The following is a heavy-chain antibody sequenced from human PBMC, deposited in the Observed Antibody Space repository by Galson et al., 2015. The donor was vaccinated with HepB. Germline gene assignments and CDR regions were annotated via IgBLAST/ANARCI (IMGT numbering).Heavy chain of an antibody. Sequence: CAISGDSVSSNSAAWNWIRQSPSRGLEWLGRTYYRSKWYNDYAVSVKSRITNDPDTSKNQFSLQLDSVTPEDTAVYYCTTDLYDSSGYYYGDYWGQGTLVTVSS. CDR2: TYYRSKWYN. J-gene: IGHJ4*02. CDR3: TTDLYDSSGYYYGDY. D-gene: IGHD3-22*01. CDR1: GDSVSSNSAA. V-gene: IGHV6-1*01.